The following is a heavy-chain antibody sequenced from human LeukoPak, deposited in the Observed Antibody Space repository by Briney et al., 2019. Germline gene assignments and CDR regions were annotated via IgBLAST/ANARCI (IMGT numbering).Heavy chain of an antibody. V-gene: IGHV4-59*01. Sequence: SETLSLTCTVSGGSISSYYWSWIRQPPGKGLEWIGYIYYSGSTNYNPSLKSRVTISVDTSKNQFSLKLSSETAADTAVYYCARVRRRMTTVTTHAFDIWGQGTMVTVSS. J-gene: IGHJ3*02. CDR2: IYYSGST. CDR3: ARVRRRMTTVTTHAFDI. D-gene: IGHD4-11*01. CDR1: GGSISSYY.